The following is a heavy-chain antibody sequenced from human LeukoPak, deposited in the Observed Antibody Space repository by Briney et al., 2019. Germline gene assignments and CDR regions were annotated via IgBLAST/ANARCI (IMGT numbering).Heavy chain of an antibody. J-gene: IGHJ6*02. CDR3: ARFGRDRGYYYYYGMDV. CDR1: GGTFTSYY. D-gene: IGHD3/OR15-3a*01. V-gene: IGHV1-46*01. CDR2: INPSGGST. Sequence: ASVKVSCKASGGTFTSYYMHWVRQAPGQGLEWMGIINPSGGSTSYAQKFQGRVTMTRDTSTSTVYMELSSLRSEDTAVYYCARFGRDRGYYYYYGMDVWGQGTTVTVSS.